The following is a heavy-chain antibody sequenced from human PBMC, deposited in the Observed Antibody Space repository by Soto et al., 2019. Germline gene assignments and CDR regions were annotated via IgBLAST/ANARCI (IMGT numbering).Heavy chain of an antibody. V-gene: IGHV3-64D*08. CDR3: GKNLAYGDGSFAS. J-gene: IGHJ4*02. CDR1: GFTFSSYA. CDR2: ISSNGGST. D-gene: IGHD4-17*01. Sequence: PGGSLRLSCSACGFTFSSYAMHWVRQAPGKGLEYVSAISSNGGSTYYADSVKGRFTISRDNSKNTLYLQMSSLRAEDTAVYYCGKNLAYGDGSFASWGQGTQVPVPP.